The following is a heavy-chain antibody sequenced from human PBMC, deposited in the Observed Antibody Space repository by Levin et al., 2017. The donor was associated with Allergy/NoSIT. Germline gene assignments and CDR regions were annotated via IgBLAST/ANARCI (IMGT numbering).Heavy chain of an antibody. CDR2: IYYSGST. D-gene: IGHD3-9*01. Sequence: SCTVSGGSISSGDYYWSWIRQPPGKGLEWIGYIYYSGSTYYNPSLKSRVTISVDTSKNQFSLKLSSVTAADTAVYYCARQYYDILTGYPFDYWGQGTLVTVSS. J-gene: IGHJ4*02. CDR1: GGSISSGDYY. CDR3: ARQYYDILTGYPFDY. V-gene: IGHV4-30-4*01.